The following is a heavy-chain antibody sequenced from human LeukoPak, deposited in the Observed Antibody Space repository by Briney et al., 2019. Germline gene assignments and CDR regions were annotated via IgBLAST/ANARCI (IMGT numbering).Heavy chain of an antibody. CDR1: GFTFDDYA. CDR2: VTANGGGT. Sequence: GGSLRLSCAASGFTFDDYAMHWVRQAPGKGPEWVSYVTANGGGTYYADSVRGRFVISRDNSKNSLYLQMNILRPEDTALYYCAKILNPHAFDIWGQGTMVTVSS. V-gene: IGHV3-43*02. CDR3: AKILNPHAFDI. D-gene: IGHD1-14*01. J-gene: IGHJ3*02.